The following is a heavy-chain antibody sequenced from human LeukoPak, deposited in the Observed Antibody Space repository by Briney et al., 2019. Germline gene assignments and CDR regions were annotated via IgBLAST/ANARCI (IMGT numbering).Heavy chain of an antibody. J-gene: IGHJ6*03. CDR1: GGTFSSYA. Sequence: GASVKVSCKASGGTFSSYAISWVRQAPGQGLEWMGGIIPIFGTANYAQKFQGRVTITADKSTSTAYMELSSLRSEDTAVYYCARDRVGLLWSYYYMDVWGKGTTVTISS. V-gene: IGHV1-69*06. CDR2: IIPIFGTA. D-gene: IGHD3-10*01. CDR3: ARDRVGLLWSYYYMDV.